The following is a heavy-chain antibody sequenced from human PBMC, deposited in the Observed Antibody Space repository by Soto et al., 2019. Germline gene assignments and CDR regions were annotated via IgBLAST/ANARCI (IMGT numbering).Heavy chain of an antibody. CDR3: ARGGHSSSFVRIAY. D-gene: IGHD6-13*01. V-gene: IGHV3-30-3*01. Sequence: QVQLVESGGGVVQPGRSLRLSCAASGFTFSSYAMHWVRQAPGTGLEWVAVISYDGSNKYYADSVKGRFTISRDNSKNTLYLQMNSLRAEDTAVYYCARGGHSSSFVRIAYWGQGTLVTVSS. CDR2: ISYDGSNK. CDR1: GFTFSSYA. J-gene: IGHJ4*02.